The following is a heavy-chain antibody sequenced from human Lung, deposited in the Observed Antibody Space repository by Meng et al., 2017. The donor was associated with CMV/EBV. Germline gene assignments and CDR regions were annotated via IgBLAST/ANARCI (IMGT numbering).Heavy chain of an antibody. Sequence: SCVASGFTFSSSYMSWVRQAPGKGLEWVANIKYDGSDKGYVGSVEGRFTISRDNAKNSVYLQMNTLRVEDTDVYYCARDPHFGALDYWGQGTLVTVSS. V-gene: IGHV3-7*01. CDR1: GFTFSSSY. CDR3: ARDPHFGALDY. CDR2: IKYDGSDK. J-gene: IGHJ4*02. D-gene: IGHD3-10*01.